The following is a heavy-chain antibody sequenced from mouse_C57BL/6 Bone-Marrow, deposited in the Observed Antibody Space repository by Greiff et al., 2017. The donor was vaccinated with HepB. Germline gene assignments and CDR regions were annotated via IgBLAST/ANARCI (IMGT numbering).Heavy chain of an antibody. V-gene: IGHV1-42*01. CDR1: GYSFTGYY. Sequence: EVQRVESGPELVKPGASVKISCKASGYSFTGYYMNWVKQSPEKSLEWIGEINPSTGGTTYNQKFKAKATLTVDKSSSTAYMQLKSLTSEDSAVYYCARWRYGSSYGVWGTGTTVTVSS. D-gene: IGHD1-1*01. CDR2: INPSTGGT. CDR3: ARWRYGSSYGV. J-gene: IGHJ1*03.